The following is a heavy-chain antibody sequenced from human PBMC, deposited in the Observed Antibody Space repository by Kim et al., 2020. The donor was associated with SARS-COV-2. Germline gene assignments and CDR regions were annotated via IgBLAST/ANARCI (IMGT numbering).Heavy chain of an antibody. CDR1: GGSFSGYY. Sequence: SETLSLTCAVYGGSFSGYYWSWIRQPPGKGLEWIGEINHSGSTNYNPSLKSRVTISVDTSKNQFSLKLSSVTAADTAVYYCARTSRGAILGYYYYYMDVWGKGTTVTVSS. J-gene: IGHJ6*03. CDR2: INHSGST. V-gene: IGHV4-34*01. D-gene: IGHD2-2*02. CDR3: ARTSRGAILGYYYYYMDV.